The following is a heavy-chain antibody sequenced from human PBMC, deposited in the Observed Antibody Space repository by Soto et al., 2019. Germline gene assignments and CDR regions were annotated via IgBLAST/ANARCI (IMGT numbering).Heavy chain of an antibody. J-gene: IGHJ5*02. D-gene: IGHD4-17*01. CDR3: ARGYGDYDNWFDP. CDR2: IYYSGST. Sequence: SSETLSFTCTVSGGSISSGDYYWSWIRQPPGKGLEWIGYIYYSGSTYYNPSLKSRLTISVDTSKNQFSLRLSSVTAADTAVYYCARGYGDYDNWFDPWGQGTLVTVSS. V-gene: IGHV4-30-4*01. CDR1: GGSISSGDYY.